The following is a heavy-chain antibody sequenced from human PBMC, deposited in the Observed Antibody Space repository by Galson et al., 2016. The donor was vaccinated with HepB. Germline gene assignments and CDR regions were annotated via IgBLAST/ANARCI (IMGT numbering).Heavy chain of an antibody. D-gene: IGHD3-10*01. Sequence: SVKVSCKASGYTFTNYAIHWVRQAPGQRLERMGWINTSNGNTKYSQKLQGRVTITRDTSAKIFYMELSSLISEDTAVFYCTRNAGGYNFGDWGQGTLVTVSS. CDR2: INTSNGNT. CDR3: TRNAGGYNFGD. CDR1: GYTFTNYA. J-gene: IGHJ4*02. V-gene: IGHV1-3*04.